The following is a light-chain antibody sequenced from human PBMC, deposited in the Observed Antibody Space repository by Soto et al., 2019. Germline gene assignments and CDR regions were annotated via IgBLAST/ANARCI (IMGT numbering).Light chain of an antibody. V-gene: IGKV1-5*03. Sequence: DIQMTQSPSTLSASVGDRVTIICRASQSISSWLAWYQQKAGKAPKLLISKASNLDSGVPSRFSGSGSGTEFNLTISSLQPEDFATYYCQQYNSFIWTFGQGTKVDI. CDR1: QSISSW. CDR2: KAS. J-gene: IGKJ1*01. CDR3: QQYNSFIWT.